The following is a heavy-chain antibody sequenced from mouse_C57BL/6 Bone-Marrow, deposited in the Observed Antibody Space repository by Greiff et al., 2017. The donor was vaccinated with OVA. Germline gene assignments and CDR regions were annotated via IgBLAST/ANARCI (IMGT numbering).Heavy chain of an antibody. Sequence: EVHLVESGTVLARPGASVKMSCKTSGYTFTSYWMHWVKQRPGQGLEWIGAIYPGNSDTSYNQKFKGKAKLTAVTAASTAYMELRSLTNEDSAVYYWTSQPIYYYGSSYDWFAYWGQGTLVTVSA. CDR2: IYPGNSDT. CDR3: TSQPIYYYGSSYDWFAY. J-gene: IGHJ3*01. D-gene: IGHD1-1*01. V-gene: IGHV1-5*01. CDR1: GYTFTSYW.